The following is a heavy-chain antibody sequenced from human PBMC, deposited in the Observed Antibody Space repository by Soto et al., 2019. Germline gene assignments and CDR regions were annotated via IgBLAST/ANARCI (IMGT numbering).Heavy chain of an antibody. J-gene: IGHJ4*02. CDR2: ISGSGATT. CDR3: ARVTQAVAADY. V-gene: IGHV3-23*01. CDR1: GFTFSSYA. Sequence: GGSLRLSCAASGFTFSSYAMTWVRQAPGKGLEWVSGISGSGATTSYADSVKGRFTVSRDNSKNTLYLQMNSLRAEGTAVYYCARVTQAVAADYWGQGTLVTVSS. D-gene: IGHD6-19*01.